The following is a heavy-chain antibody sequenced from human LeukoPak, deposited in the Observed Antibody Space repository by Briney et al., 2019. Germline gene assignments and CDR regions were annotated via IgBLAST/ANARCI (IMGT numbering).Heavy chain of an antibody. J-gene: IGHJ6*02. CDR2: IRSKAYGGTT. Sequence: GGSLRLSCTASGFTFGDYAMSWFRQAPGKGLEWVGFIRSKAYGGTTEYAASVKGRFTISRDDSKSIAYLQMNSLETEDTVVYYCTRAEQQLDLYYYYGMDVWGQGTTVTVSS. CDR1: GFTFGDYA. V-gene: IGHV3-49*03. CDR3: TRAEQQLDLYYYYGMDV. D-gene: IGHD6-13*01.